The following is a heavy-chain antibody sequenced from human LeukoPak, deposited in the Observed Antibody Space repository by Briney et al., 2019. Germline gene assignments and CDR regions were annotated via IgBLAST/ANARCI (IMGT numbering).Heavy chain of an antibody. CDR3: AREDIVATSFDY. CDR2: INSDGRST. Sequence: GGSLRLSCAATGFTFSNYWMHWVRQAPGKGLVWVSRINSDGRSTYYADSVKGRFTISRDNAKNTLYLQMNSLRAEDTAVYYCAREDIVATSFDYWGQGTLVTVSS. V-gene: IGHV3-74*01. CDR1: GFTFSNYW. D-gene: IGHD5-12*01. J-gene: IGHJ4*02.